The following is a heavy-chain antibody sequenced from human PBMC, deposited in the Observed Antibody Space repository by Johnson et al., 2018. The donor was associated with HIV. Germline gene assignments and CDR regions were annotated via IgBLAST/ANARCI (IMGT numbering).Heavy chain of an antibody. D-gene: IGHD3-10*01. Sequence: VQLVESGGGLIQPGGSLRLSCAASGFIVSSKYMSWVRQAPGKGLEWVSVIYSGGNTYYADSVKGRFTISRDNSRNRLYLQMSSLRADDTAVYYCASDYGGTKDAFDIWGKGTMVTVSS. V-gene: IGHV3-53*01. CDR3: ASDYGGTKDAFDI. CDR1: GFIVSSKY. CDR2: IYSGGNT. J-gene: IGHJ3*02.